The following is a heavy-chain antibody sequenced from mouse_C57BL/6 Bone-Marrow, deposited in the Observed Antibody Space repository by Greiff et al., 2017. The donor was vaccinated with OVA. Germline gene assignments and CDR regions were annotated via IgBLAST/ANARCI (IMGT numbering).Heavy chain of an antibody. CDR1: GYTFTSYG. V-gene: IGHV1-81*01. Sequence: VQLQHSGAELARPGASVKLSCKASGYTFTSYGISWVKQRTGQGLEWIGEIYPRSGNTYYNEKFKGKATLTADKSSSTAYMELRSLTSEDSAVYFCAREESIFDYWGQGTTLTVSS. J-gene: IGHJ2*01. D-gene: IGHD2-10*02. CDR2: IYPRSGNT. CDR3: AREESIFDY.